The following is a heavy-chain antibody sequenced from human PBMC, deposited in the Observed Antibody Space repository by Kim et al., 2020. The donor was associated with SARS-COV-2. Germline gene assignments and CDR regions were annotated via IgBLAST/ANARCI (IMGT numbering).Heavy chain of an antibody. J-gene: IGHJ4*02. V-gene: IGHV4-39*01. Sequence: SETLSLTCTVSGGSISSSSYYWGWIRQPPGKGLEWIGSIYYSGSTYYNPSLKSRVTISVDTSKNQFSLKLSSVTAADTAVYYCASDYGSGRDIFDYWGQGTLVTVSS. CDR3: ASDYGSGRDIFDY. D-gene: IGHD3-10*01. CDR1: GGSISSSSYY. CDR2: IYYSGST.